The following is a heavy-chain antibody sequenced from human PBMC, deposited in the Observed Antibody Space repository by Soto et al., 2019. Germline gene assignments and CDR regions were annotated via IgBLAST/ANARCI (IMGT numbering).Heavy chain of an antibody. Sequence: GGSLRLSCAASGFTFSDYYMSWIRQAPGKGLEWVSYISSSGSTIYYADSVKGRFTISRDNAKNSLYLQMNSLRAEDTAVYYCARDFPDFGLVIIGYNWFDPWGQGTLVTVSS. J-gene: IGHJ5*02. CDR2: ISSSGSTI. V-gene: IGHV3-11*01. CDR3: ARDFPDFGLVIIGYNWFDP. D-gene: IGHD3-3*01. CDR1: GFTFSDYY.